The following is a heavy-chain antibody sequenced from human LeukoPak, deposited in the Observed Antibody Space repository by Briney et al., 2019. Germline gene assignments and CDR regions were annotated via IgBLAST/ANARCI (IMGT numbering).Heavy chain of an antibody. CDR2: INQGGSES. CDR1: AFTFSDFW. J-gene: IGHJ4*02. D-gene: IGHD4-11*01. V-gene: IGHV3-7*01. Sequence: PGGSLRLSCAASAFTFSDFWMGCVSQAPGKGLEWVANINQGGSESYYVDSVKGRFTISRDNAKKSLFLQMNSLRAEDTAVYYCTKGRSNHYWGQGTLVTVST. CDR3: TKGRSNHY.